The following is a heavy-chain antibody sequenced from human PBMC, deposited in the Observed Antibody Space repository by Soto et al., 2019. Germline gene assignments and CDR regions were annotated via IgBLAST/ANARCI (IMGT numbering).Heavy chain of an antibody. Sequence: SETLSLTCTVSGGSISSDDYYWSWIRQAPGRGLEWIGYIHSSGSIYYNPSLKSRATMSIDTAGNQFSLKVSSVTVADTAVYYCARDLDGLHDDTSGPFPRPGWGQGALVTVSS. CDR1: GGSISSDDYY. CDR2: IHSSGSI. D-gene: IGHD3-22*01. CDR3: ARDLDGLHDDTSGPFPRPG. J-gene: IGHJ1*01. V-gene: IGHV4-30-4*01.